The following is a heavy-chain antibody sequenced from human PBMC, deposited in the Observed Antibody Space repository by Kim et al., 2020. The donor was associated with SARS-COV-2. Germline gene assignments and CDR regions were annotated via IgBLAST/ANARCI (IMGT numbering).Heavy chain of an antibody. CDR2: IYPGDSDT. CDR3: ARTRYDSSGYYWALFDY. V-gene: IGHV5-51*01. D-gene: IGHD3-22*01. CDR1: GYSFSSYW. Sequence: GESLKISCKGSGYSFSSYWIGWVRQMPGKGLEWMGIIYPGDSDTTYSPSFQGQVTISADKSINTAYLQWSSLKASDTAMYYCARTRYDSSGYYWALFDYWGQGTLVTVSS. J-gene: IGHJ4*02.